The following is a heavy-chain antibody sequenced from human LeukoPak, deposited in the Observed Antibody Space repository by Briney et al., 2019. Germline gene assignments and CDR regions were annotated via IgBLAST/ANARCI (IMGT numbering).Heavy chain of an antibody. CDR1: GYTFTGYY. CDR3: ARGCSKRDGYNQGY. CDR2: INPNSGGT. Sequence: ASVKVSCKASGYTFTGYYMHWVRQAPGQGLEWMGWINPNSGGTNYAQRFQGRVTMTRDTSISTAYMELSRLRSDDTAVYYCARGCSKRDGYNQGYWGQGTLVTVSS. J-gene: IGHJ4*02. D-gene: IGHD5-24*01. V-gene: IGHV1-2*02.